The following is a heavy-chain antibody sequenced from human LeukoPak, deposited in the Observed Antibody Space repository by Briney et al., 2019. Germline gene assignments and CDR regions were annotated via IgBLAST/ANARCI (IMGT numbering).Heavy chain of an antibody. J-gene: IGHJ5*02. CDR3: ARRQAYTPNWFDP. CDR2: TYYRSKWYN. Sequence: SQTLSLTCAISGDSVSSNSAAWNWIRQSPSRGLEWLGRTYYRSKWYNDYAVSVKSRITINPDTSKNQFSLQLSSVTAADTAVYYCARRQAYTPNWFDPWGQGTLVTVSS. CDR1: GDSVSSNSAA. V-gene: IGHV6-1*01. D-gene: IGHD3-16*01.